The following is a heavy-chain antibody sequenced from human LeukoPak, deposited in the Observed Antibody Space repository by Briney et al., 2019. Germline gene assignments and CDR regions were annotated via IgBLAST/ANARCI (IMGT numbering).Heavy chain of an antibody. V-gene: IGHV3-23*01. Sequence: GGSLRLSCAASGFTFGDYAMHWVRQAPGKGLEWVSAISGSGDSTYYADSVKGRFTISRDNSKNTLYLQMNSLRAEDTAVYYCAKRGAEVGVTVAPGDYWGQGTLVTVSS. CDR2: ISGSGDST. CDR1: GFTFGDYA. D-gene: IGHD3-16*02. J-gene: IGHJ4*02. CDR3: AKRGAEVGVTVAPGDY.